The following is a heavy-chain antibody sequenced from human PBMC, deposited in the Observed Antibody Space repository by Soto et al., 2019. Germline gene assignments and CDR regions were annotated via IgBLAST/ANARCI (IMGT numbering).Heavy chain of an antibody. Sequence: QVQLVESGGGLVKPGGSLRLSCAASGFTFTDDYMTWVRQAPGKGLEWISYISGSGGTIYYADSVKGRFTISRDNAKTSLYLQMNTLRAEDSALYYWARGYSAIEYWGQGTPVTVSS. CDR1: GFTFTDDY. D-gene: IGHD2-21*01. CDR3: ARGYSAIEY. J-gene: IGHJ4*02. CDR2: ISGSGGTI. V-gene: IGHV3-11*01.